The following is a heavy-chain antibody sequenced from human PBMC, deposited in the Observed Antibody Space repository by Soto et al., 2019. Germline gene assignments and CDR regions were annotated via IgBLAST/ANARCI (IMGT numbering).Heavy chain of an antibody. D-gene: IGHD3-3*01. Sequence: QVQLVQSGAEVKRPGSSVKLSCKASGGTFTYYGISWVRQAPGQGLEWMGGIIPISGPATYAQKFQGRVTITADPSPSTASMELSSLGSEDTALYYCARDLGTTIAGPPRRETYGWLDPWGQGTLVTVSS. V-gene: IGHV1-69*01. J-gene: IGHJ5*02. CDR1: GGTFTYYG. CDR2: IIPISGPA. CDR3: ARDLGTTIAGPPRRETYGWLDP.